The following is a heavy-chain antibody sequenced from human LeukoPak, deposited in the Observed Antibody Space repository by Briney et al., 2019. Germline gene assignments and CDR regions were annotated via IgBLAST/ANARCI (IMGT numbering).Heavy chain of an antibody. CDR3: ALGYCSRTSCYIFPDWFDP. J-gene: IGHJ5*02. Sequence: ASVKVSCKASGGTFSSYAVSWVRQAPGQGLEWMGGIIPIFGTANYAQKFQGRVTITADESTSTAYMELSSLRSEDTAVYYCALGYCSRTSCYIFPDWFDPWGQGTLVTVSS. D-gene: IGHD2-2*02. V-gene: IGHV1-69*13. CDR2: IIPIFGTA. CDR1: GGTFSSYA.